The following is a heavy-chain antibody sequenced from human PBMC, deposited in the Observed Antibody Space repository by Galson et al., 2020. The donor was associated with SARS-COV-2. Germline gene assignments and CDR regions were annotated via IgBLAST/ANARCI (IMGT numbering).Heavy chain of an antibody. CDR2: TYHSGTT. D-gene: IGHD7-27*01. J-gene: IGHJ1*01. V-gene: IGHV4-38-2*01. Sequence: SETLSLTCAVSGYSISTSYSWGWIRQSPGRGLEWIGSTYHSGTTYHNPSLKSRVTISIDTSKNQFSLTLSSVTAADTAIYYCARLGTDGSVFQHWGQGTLVTVSS. CDR1: GYSISTSYS. CDR3: ARLGTDGSVFQH.